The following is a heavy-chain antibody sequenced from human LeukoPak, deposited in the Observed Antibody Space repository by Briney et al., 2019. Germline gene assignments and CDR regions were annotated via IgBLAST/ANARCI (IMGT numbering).Heavy chain of an antibody. CDR1: GYTFTSYG. CDR3: ARARGATVTMGYYYYGMDV. CDR2: ISAYNGNT. V-gene: IGHV1-18*01. D-gene: IGHD4-17*01. Sequence: ASVRVSCKASGYTFTSYGISWVRQAHGQGLERMGWISAYNGNTNYAQKLQGRVTMTTDTSTSTAYMELRSLRSDDTAVYYCARARGATVTMGYYYYGMDVWGQGTTVTVSS. J-gene: IGHJ6*02.